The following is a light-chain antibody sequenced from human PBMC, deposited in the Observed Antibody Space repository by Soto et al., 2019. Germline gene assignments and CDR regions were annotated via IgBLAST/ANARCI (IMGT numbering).Light chain of an antibody. Sequence: QAVVTQPPSASGTPGQTVTISCSGRTSNIATNTVNWYQQLPGTAPRLLTHSNNQRPSGVPDRFSASKSGTSASLVISGPQSEDEADYYCAAWDDSLSQFVFGTGTKLTVL. CDR2: SNN. CDR1: TSNIATNT. CDR3: AAWDDSLSQFV. J-gene: IGLJ1*01. V-gene: IGLV1-44*01.